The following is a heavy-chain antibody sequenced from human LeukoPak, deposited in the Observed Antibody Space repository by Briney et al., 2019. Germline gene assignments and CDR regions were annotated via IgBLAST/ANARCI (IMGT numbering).Heavy chain of an antibody. CDR1: GFSLSRKGPG. V-gene: IGHV2-5*01. D-gene: IGHD3-22*01. J-gene: IGHJ4*02. CDR3: AHRYFYDNSGYPV. Sequence: APTLVKTTETLAVTCSFSGFSLSRKGPGVGLNCQPEVNPIGRLGFIYWNDDKRYSPSLKSRLTITKDTSKNQVVLTMTNMDPVDTGTYYCAHRYFYDNSGYPVWGQGTLVTVSS. CDR2: IYWNDDK.